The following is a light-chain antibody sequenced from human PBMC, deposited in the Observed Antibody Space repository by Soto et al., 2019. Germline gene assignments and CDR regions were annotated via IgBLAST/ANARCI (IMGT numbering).Light chain of an antibody. CDR3: QQYDNLPLNFF. V-gene: IGKV1-33*01. CDR1: QDISNY. Sequence: DIQMTQSPSSLSASVGDRVTITCQASQDISNYLNWYQQKPGKAPKLLIYDASNLETGVPSRFSGSGSGTDFTFTISSLQPEDIATYYCQQYDNLPLNFFFGQGTRLEIK. CDR2: DAS. J-gene: IGKJ5*01.